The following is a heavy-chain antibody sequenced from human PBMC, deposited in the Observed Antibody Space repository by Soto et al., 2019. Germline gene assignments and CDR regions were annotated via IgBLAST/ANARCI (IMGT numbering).Heavy chain of an antibody. CDR3: AKGSSSWYNWFDP. Sequence: EVQLLESGGGLVQPGGSLRLSCAASGFTFSSYAMSWVRQAPGKGLEWVSAISGSGGSTYYADSVKGRFTVSRDNSKNTRYLQVISLRDEDTAVYYCAKGSSSWYNWFDPWGQGTLVTVSS. J-gene: IGHJ5*02. CDR2: ISGSGGST. D-gene: IGHD6-13*01. V-gene: IGHV3-23*01. CDR1: GFTFSSYA.